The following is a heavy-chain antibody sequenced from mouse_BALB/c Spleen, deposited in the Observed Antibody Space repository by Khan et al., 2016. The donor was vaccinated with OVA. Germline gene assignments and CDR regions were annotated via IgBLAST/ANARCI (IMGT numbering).Heavy chain of an antibody. CDR2: IWAGGST. J-gene: IGHJ2*01. V-gene: IGHV2-9*02. CDR3: DKVGAR. CDR1: GFSLTSYG. Sequence: QVQLKESGPGLVAPSQSLSITCTVSGFSLTSYGVHWVRQPPGKGLEWLGVIWAGGSTNYNSALMYRLSISTVHSKSQVYLKMNTLQTDDTASYDCDKVGARWGQGTALTVSS. D-gene: IGHD1-1*02.